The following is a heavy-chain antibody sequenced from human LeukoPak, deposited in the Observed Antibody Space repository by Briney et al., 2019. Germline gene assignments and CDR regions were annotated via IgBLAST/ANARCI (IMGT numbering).Heavy chain of an antibody. CDR2: ISSSSSYI. Sequence: GGSLRFSCAASGFTFSSYSMNWVRQAPGKGLEWVSSISSSSSYIYYADSVKGRFTISRDNAKNSLYLQMNSLRAEDTAVYYCARDNIVAGVWFDPWGQGTLVTVSS. CDR3: ARDNIVAGVWFDP. V-gene: IGHV3-21*01. D-gene: IGHD5-12*01. CDR1: GFTFSSYS. J-gene: IGHJ5*02.